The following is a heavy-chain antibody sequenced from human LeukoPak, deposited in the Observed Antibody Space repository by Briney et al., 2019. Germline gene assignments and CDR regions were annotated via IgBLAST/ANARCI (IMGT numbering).Heavy chain of an antibody. V-gene: IGHV3-23*01. CDR1: GFTFSSYA. J-gene: IGHJ4*02. CDR2: ISGSGGST. Sequence: GSLRLSCAASGFTFSSYAMSWVRQAPGKGLEWVSAISGSGGSTYYADSVKGRFTISRDNSKNTLYLQMNSLRAEDTAVYYCAKVEAAAGKGCPLCDYWGQGTLVTVSS. CDR3: AKVEAAAGKGCPLCDY. D-gene: IGHD6-13*01.